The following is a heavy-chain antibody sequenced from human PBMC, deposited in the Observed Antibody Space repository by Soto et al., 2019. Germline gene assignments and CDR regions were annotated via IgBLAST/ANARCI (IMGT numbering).Heavy chain of an antibody. J-gene: IGHJ3*02. D-gene: IGHD2-2*03. Sequence: ASVKVSCKVSGYTLTELSMHWVRQAPGKGLEWMGGFDPEDGETIYAQKFQGRVTMTEDTSTDTAYMELSSLRSEDTAVYYCATLDIVVVPAAIVHAFDIWGQGTMVTVSS. V-gene: IGHV1-24*01. CDR1: GYTLTELS. CDR2: FDPEDGET. CDR3: ATLDIVVVPAAIVHAFDI.